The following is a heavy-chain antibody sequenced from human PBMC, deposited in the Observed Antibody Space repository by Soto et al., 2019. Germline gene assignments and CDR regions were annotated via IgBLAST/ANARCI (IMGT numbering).Heavy chain of an antibody. Sequence: QVQLVQSGAEVKKPGSSVKVSCKASGGTFSSYAISWVRQAPGQGLEWMGGIIPIFGTANYAQKFQGRVTITAEESTSTAYMELSSLRSEDTAVYYCARDRYSSSWPNYYYYGMDVWGQGTTVTVSS. J-gene: IGHJ6*02. CDR2: IIPIFGTA. D-gene: IGHD6-13*01. CDR3: ARDRYSSSWPNYYYYGMDV. V-gene: IGHV1-69*01. CDR1: GGTFSSYA.